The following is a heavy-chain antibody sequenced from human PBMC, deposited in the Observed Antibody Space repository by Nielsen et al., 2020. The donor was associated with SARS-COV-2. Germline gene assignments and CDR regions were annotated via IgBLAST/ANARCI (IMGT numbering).Heavy chain of an antibody. Sequence: WIRQPPGKGPEWVAFISSSSSTIYYADSVKGRFTISRDNAENSLYLQMNSLRDEDTAVYYCASPPLGLYSYGSIGLRGWYYFDYWGQGTLVTVSS. D-gene: IGHD5-18*01. CDR2: ISSSSSTI. V-gene: IGHV3-48*02. CDR3: ASPPLGLYSYGSIGLRGWYYFDY. J-gene: IGHJ4*02.